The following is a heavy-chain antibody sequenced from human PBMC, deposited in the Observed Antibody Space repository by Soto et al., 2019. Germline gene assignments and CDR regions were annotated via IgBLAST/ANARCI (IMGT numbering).Heavy chain of an antibody. D-gene: IGHD6-19*01. J-gene: IGHJ6*02. V-gene: IGHV3-30-3*01. CDR3: AREWIAVAGSYYGMDV. CDR1: GFTFSSYA. Sequence: GGSLRLSCAASGFTFSSYAMHWVRQAPGKGLEWVAVISYDGSNKYYADSVKGRFTISRDNSKNTLYLQMNSLRAEDTAVYYCAREWIAVAGSYYGMDVWGQGTTVTVSS. CDR2: ISYDGSNK.